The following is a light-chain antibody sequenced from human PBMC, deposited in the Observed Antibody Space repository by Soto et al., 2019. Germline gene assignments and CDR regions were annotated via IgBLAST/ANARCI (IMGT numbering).Light chain of an antibody. J-gene: IGLJ1*01. Sequence: QSVRTQSHSASGTPGQRVTISCSGSSSNIGTSSVHWFQQLPGTAPKLLISTTNQRPSGVPERFSGSKSGTSASLAISGLQSEDEADYYCAAWDDSLNGHVFGTGTKVTVL. CDR1: SSNIGTSS. CDR3: AAWDDSLNGHV. CDR2: TTN. V-gene: IGLV1-44*01.